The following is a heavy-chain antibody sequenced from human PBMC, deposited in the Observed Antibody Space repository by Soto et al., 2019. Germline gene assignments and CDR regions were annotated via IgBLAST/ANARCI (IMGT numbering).Heavy chain of an antibody. J-gene: IGHJ5*02. D-gene: IGHD3-3*01. CDR1: GFIFKDFA. V-gene: IGHV3-23*01. Sequence: EVQLFESGGGLVEPGESLRLSCAASGFIFKDFAMSWVRQAPGKGLEWVSTITTSDDITYSADSVRSRFTISTDNSANTMFLQMSSLRGDDPATYYCTKGDSSGYFDPSSGYSTPDHWGQGTLVTVSS. CDR3: TKGDSSGYFDPSSGYSTPDH. CDR2: ITTSDDIT.